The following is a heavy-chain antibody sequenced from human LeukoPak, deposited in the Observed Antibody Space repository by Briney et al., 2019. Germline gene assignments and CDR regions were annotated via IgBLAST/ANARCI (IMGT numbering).Heavy chain of an antibody. CDR3: ARGRRSSWNFDY. CDR2: IYTSGST. V-gene: IGHV4-4*07. D-gene: IGHD6-13*01. Sequence: SETLSLTCTASGGSISSYYWSWIRQPAGKGLEWIGRIYTSGSTNYNPSLKSRVTMSVDTSKDQFSLKLSSVTAADTAVYYCARGRRSSWNFDYWGQGTLVTVSS. J-gene: IGHJ4*02. CDR1: GGSISSYY.